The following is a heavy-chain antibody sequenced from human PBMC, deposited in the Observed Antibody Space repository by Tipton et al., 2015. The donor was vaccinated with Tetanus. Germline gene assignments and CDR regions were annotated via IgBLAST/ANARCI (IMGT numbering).Heavy chain of an antibody. CDR3: ARHPDFWSGYYFDL. V-gene: IGHV5-51*01. Sequence: QSGAEVKKAGESLKISCKGSGYSFSGYWIGWARQMPGKGLEWMAIIYPDGFGPRYSPPFQGHVTISVDKSINTAYLQWDSLKASDTAIYYCARHPDFWSGYYFDLWGQGTLVNVSS. CDR2: IYPDGFGP. D-gene: IGHD3-3*01. J-gene: IGHJ4*02. CDR1: GYSFSGYW.